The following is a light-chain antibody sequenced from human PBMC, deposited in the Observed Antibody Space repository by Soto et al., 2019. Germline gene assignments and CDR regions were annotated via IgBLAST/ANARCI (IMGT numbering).Light chain of an antibody. V-gene: IGKV3-11*01. Sequence: EIVLTQSPATLSLSPGERATLSCRASHNVSSYLTWYQQKPGQAPRLLIYDASNRAAGIPARFSGSGSGTDFTLTISSLEPEDFAVYYCHQRTNWPPLTFGGGTKVEIK. J-gene: IGKJ4*01. CDR1: HNVSSY. CDR2: DAS. CDR3: HQRTNWPPLT.